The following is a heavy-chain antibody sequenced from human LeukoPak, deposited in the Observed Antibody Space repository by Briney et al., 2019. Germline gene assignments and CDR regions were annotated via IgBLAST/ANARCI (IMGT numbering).Heavy chain of an antibody. J-gene: IGHJ5*02. CDR2: ISYDGSNK. V-gene: IGHV3-30*03. Sequence: GGSLRLSCAASGFTFSSYGMHWVRQAPGKGLEWVAVISYDGSNKYYADSVKGRFTISRDNSKNTLYLQMNSLRAEDTAVYYCARDHPEYFDWLGVFDPWGQGTLVTVSS. CDR1: GFTFSSYG. D-gene: IGHD3-9*01. CDR3: ARDHPEYFDWLGVFDP.